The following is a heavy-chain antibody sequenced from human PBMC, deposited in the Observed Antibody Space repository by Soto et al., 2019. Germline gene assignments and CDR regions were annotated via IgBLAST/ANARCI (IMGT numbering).Heavy chain of an antibody. J-gene: IGHJ4*02. D-gene: IGHD1-26*01. CDR2: IFWNDDK. Sequence: QITLKESGPTPVKPTQTLTLACSFSGFSLTTSGVGVGWIRQPPGKALEWLALIFWNDDKRFSPSLNSRLTITKDTSKNQVVLTVTNMGHVDTATYFCARAQYTGNYGGAAYYFDYWGQGALVTVSS. CDR1: GFSLTTSGVG. CDR3: ARAQYTGNYGGAAYYFDY. V-gene: IGHV2-5*01.